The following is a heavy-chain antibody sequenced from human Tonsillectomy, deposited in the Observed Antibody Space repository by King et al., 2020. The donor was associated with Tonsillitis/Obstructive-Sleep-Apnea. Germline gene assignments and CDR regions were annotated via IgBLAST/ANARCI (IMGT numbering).Heavy chain of an antibody. CDR1: GFTFSHYA. CDR2: ISYDGSDK. CDR3: ATYDIVVVPATIGAPGGNGMDV. V-gene: IGHV3-30*04. J-gene: IGHJ6*02. Sequence: VQLVESGGGVVQPGRSLRLSCAASGFTFSHYAMHWVRQAPGKGLEWVAVISYDGSDKYYADSVKGRFTISRDNSKSTLYLQMNSLRTEDTAVYYCATYDIVVVPATIGAPGGNGMDVWGQGTTVTVSS. D-gene: IGHD2-2*01.